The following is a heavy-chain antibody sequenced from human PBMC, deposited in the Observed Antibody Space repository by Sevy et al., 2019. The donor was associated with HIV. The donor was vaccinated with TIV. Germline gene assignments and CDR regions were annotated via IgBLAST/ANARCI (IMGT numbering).Heavy chain of an antibody. V-gene: IGHV3-30-3*01. J-gene: IGHJ4*02. Sequence: GGSLRLSCAVSGFTFSRYAMHWVRQAPGKGLECVAVMSYDGGNKYYADSVKGRFTISRDNSKNTLFLHMNSLRAEDTAVYYCARIGMGQTYGTPPWYWGQGTLVTVSS. CDR2: MSYDGGNK. D-gene: IGHD3-10*01. CDR3: ARIGMGQTYGTPPWY. CDR1: GFTFSRYA.